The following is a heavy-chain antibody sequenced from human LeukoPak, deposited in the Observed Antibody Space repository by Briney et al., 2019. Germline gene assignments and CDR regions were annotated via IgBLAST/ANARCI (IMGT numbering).Heavy chain of an antibody. Sequence: KPSETLTLTCTVSGGSISVFYWSWIRQPPRKGLPWIGYVSYTGSTNHTGSTNYNPSLKSRVNISVDTSNNQFSLKLSSLTAADTAVYFCARNRVATIYGKFDYWGQGTLVTVSS. J-gene: IGHJ4*02. CDR3: ARNRVATIYGKFDY. CDR2: VSYTGSTNHTGST. V-gene: IGHV4-59*01. D-gene: IGHD5-12*01. CDR1: GGSISVFY.